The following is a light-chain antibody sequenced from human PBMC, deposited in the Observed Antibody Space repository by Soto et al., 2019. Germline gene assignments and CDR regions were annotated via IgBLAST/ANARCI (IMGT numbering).Light chain of an antibody. CDR2: EAS. Sequence: GMSQSASALSVSTGERATLSCRASQRLVGNLAWFQHKPGQAPRLLLYEASTRATGVPARFSGSGSRTDFTLTISGLQSEDAAIYYCQQYQTWPRTFAQGTKVDIK. V-gene: IGKV3-15*01. CDR1: QRLVGN. CDR3: QQYQTWPRT. J-gene: IGKJ1*01.